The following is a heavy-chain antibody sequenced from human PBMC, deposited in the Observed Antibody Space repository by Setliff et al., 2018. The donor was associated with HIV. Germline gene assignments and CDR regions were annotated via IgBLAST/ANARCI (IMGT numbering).Heavy chain of an antibody. J-gene: IGHJ1*01. V-gene: IGHV4-34*01. CDR3: ASPYSGSYSEFQY. D-gene: IGHD1-26*01. Sequence: SETLSLTCAVYGGSFSGYYWTWIRQSPGKGLEWIGEITDSGGSTYNPSLESRVTISGDTSKNQFSLNLTSVTVADTGIYYCASPYSGSYSEFQYWGQGTLVTVSS. CDR2: ITDSGGS. CDR1: GGSFSGYY.